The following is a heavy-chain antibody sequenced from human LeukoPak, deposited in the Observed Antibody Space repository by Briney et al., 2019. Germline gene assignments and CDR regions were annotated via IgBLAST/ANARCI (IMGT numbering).Heavy chain of an antibody. CDR2: IIPIFGTA. J-gene: IGHJ4*02. CDR3: AIQRDGSAMVQGCMPFDY. D-gene: IGHD3-10*01. Sequence: SAKVSCKAPGDTLSSYTTSWVRQAPQQGLEWMGRIIPIFGTANNTQKFQGRVTITADKSPSTAYLQVSSLRSEDTAVCYCAIQRDGSAMVQGCMPFDYWGRETVVSVSS. CDR1: GDTLSSYT. V-gene: IGHV1-69*06.